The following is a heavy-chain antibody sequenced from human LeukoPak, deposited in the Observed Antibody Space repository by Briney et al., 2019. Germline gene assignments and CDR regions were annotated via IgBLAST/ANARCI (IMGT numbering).Heavy chain of an antibody. CDR3: AKDWTIRGVIISLDY. D-gene: IGHD3-10*01. J-gene: IGHJ4*02. Sequence: GGSVRLSCAASGFTFSSYGMHWVRQAPGKGLEWVAFIRYDGSKKYYADSVKGRFTISRDNSKNTLYLQMNSLRAEDTAVYYCAKDWTIRGVIISLDYWGQGTLVTVSS. CDR1: GFTFSSYG. V-gene: IGHV3-30*02. CDR2: IRYDGSKK.